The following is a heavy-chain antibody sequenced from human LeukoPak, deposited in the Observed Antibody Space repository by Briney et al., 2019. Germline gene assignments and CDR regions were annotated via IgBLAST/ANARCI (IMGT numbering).Heavy chain of an antibody. CDR2: IYYSGST. CDR1: GGSISSSSYY. D-gene: IGHD4-17*01. CDR3: AGRYKDYGDWFDY. J-gene: IGHJ4*02. V-gene: IGHV4-39*01. Sequence: SETLSLTCTVSGGSISSSSYYWGWIRQPPGKGLEWIGSIYYSGSTYYNPSLKSRVTISVDTSKNQFSLELSSVTAADTAVYYCAGRYKDYGDWFDYWGQGTLVTVSS.